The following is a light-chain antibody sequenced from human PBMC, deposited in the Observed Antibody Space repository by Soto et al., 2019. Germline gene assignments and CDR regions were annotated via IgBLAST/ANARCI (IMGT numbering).Light chain of an antibody. CDR2: DVS. CDR1: SSDVGGYNY. J-gene: IGLJ2*01. Sequence: QSVLTQPASVSGSPGQSITISCTGTSSDVGGYNYVSWSQQHPGKTPKLMIYDVSNRPSGVSNRFSGSKSGNTASLTISALQAVDEADYYCSSYTSSSTYVVFGGGTKLTVL. V-gene: IGLV2-14*01. CDR3: SSYTSSSTYVV.